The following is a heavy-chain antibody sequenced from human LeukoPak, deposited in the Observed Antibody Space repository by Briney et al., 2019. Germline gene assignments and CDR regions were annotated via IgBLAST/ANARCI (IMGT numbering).Heavy chain of an antibody. CDR2: INHSGST. CDR1: GGSFSDYY. V-gene: IGHV4-34*01. Sequence: SETLSLTCAVYGGSFSDYYWTWVRQSPGKGLEWIGEINHSGSTNYNPSLKSRVIISADTSKNQFSLNLNSVTAADTAVYYCAKCGGYDYFEDYWGQGTLVTVSS. D-gene: IGHD5-12*01. J-gene: IGHJ4*02. CDR3: AKCGGYDYFEDY.